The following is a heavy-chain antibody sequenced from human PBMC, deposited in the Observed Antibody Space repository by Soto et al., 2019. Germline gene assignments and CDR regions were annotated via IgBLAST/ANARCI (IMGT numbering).Heavy chain of an antibody. V-gene: IGHV3-13*01. CDR2: IGTAGDT. CDR1: GFTFSSYD. Sequence: PGGSLRLSCAASGFTFSSYDMHWVRQATGKGLEWVSAIGTAGDTYYPGSVKGRFTISRENAKNSLYLQMNSLRAEDTAVYYCARDGATTVVTRAPFYYYYGMDVWGQGTTVTVSS. J-gene: IGHJ6*02. D-gene: IGHD4-17*01. CDR3: ARDGATTVVTRAPFYYYYGMDV.